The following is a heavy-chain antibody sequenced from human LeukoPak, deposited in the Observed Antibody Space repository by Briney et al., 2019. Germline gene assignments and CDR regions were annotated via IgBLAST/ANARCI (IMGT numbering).Heavy chain of an antibody. J-gene: IGHJ4*02. Sequence: SETLSLTCTVSGGSISSYYWSWIRQPPGKGLEWIGYIYYSGSTNYNPSLKSRVTISVDTSKNQFSLKLSSVTAADTAVYYCARVLGGYSYGQFDYWGQGTLVTVSS. D-gene: IGHD5-18*01. CDR2: IYYSGST. CDR1: GGSISSYY. CDR3: ARVLGGYSYGQFDY. V-gene: IGHV4-59*01.